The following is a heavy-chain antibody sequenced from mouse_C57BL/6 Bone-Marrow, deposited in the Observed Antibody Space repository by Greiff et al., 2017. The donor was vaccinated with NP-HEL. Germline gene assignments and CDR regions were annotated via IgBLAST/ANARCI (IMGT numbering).Heavy chain of an antibody. CDR1: GYAFTSSW. J-gene: IGHJ3*01. CDR2: IYPGDGDT. CDR3: ARRQLRLNWFAY. V-gene: IGHV1-82*01. D-gene: IGHD3-2*02. Sequence: LQESGPELVKPGASVKISCKASGYAFTSSWMNWVKQRPGKGLEWIGRIYPGDGDTNYNGKFKGKATLTADKSSSTAYMQLSSLTSEDSAVYFCARRQLRLNWFAYWGQGTLVTVSA.